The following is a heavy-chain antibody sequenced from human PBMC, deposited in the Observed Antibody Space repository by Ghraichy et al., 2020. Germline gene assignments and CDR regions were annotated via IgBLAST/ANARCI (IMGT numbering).Heavy chain of an antibody. J-gene: IGHJ3*02. Sequence: SETLSLTRTVSGGSISSSGYYWGWIRQPPGKGLEWIASINYSGRTYYNPSLKSRVTISVDTSKNQVSLKLNSVTAADTAVYNCARTVPAANNDAFDIWGQGTMVTVSS. D-gene: IGHD2-2*01. CDR1: GGSISSSGYY. CDR3: ARTVPAANNDAFDI. V-gene: IGHV4-39*07. CDR2: INYSGRT.